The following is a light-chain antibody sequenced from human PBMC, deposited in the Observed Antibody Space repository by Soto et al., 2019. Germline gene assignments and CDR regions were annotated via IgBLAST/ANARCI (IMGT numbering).Light chain of an antibody. CDR2: KES. CDR3: QNYNSYSEA. V-gene: IGKV1-5*03. J-gene: IGKJ1*01. CDR1: QTISSW. Sequence: DIHMTQSPSTLSGSVGDRVTITCRASQTISSWLAWYQQKPGKAPEILIYKESTLKSGVPSRLSGSGSGTEFTLTISRLQPDDFATYYCQNYNSYSEACGQGTKVDIK.